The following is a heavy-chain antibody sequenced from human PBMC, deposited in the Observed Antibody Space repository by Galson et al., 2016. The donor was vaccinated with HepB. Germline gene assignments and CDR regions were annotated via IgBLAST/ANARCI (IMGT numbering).Heavy chain of an antibody. V-gene: IGHV3-30*04. J-gene: IGHJ4*02. CDR3: ARDMVGGSPDYFDS. D-gene: IGHD4/OR15-4a*01. CDR1: GFTFNTYD. Sequence: SLRLSCAASGFTFNTYDMHWVRQAPGQGLEWVAVISMDGSIKLYADSVKGRFNISRDNSTNALFLQINSLGAEDTAVYYRARDMVGGSPDYFDSLGQGTLVTVSS. CDR2: ISMDGSIK.